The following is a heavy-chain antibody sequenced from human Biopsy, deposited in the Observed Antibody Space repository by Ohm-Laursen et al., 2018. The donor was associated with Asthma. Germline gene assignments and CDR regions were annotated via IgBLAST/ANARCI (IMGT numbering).Heavy chain of an antibody. Sequence: SLRLSCSASGFTFSSYGMHWVRQAPGKGLEWVAVIWYDGSIKYYADSVKGRFSISRDSSRNRLYLQINRLTVEDSAVYFCARQSGQDYGDSSGFDIWGQGTKVAVSS. J-gene: IGHJ3*02. CDR1: GFTFSSYG. CDR2: IWYDGSIK. CDR3: ARQSGQDYGDSSGFDI. V-gene: IGHV3-33*01. D-gene: IGHD3-22*01.